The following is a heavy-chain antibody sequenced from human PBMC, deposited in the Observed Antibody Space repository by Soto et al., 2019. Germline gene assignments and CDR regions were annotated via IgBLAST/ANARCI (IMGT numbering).Heavy chain of an antibody. CDR3: ATAAGYGSGSYYHYGMDV. CDR1: GYTLPELS. D-gene: IGHD3-10*01. J-gene: IGHJ6*02. V-gene: IGHV1-24*01. Sequence: ASAKVSCKVSGYTLPELSMQWVRQAPGKGREWMGGFEPEDVETIYAQKFQGRVTTTEDTSTDTAYMELSSLRSEDTAVYYCATAAGYGSGSYYHYGMDVWGQGTTVTVSS. CDR2: FEPEDVET.